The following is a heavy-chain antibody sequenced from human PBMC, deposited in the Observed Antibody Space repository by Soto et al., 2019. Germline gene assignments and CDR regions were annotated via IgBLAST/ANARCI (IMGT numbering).Heavy chain of an antibody. CDR1: GFTFSVSA. CDR3: ARSESGLDV. CDR2: IRTRKNRYVT. J-gene: IGHJ6*02. V-gene: IGHV3-73*02. Sequence: EVQLVQSGGGRVQPGGSLKLSCEASGFTFSVSAIHWVRLASGKGLEWVGRIRTRKNRYVTTYAASVKGRFSLSRDDSKNTAYLQMNSLKTEDTAVYYCARSESGLDVWCQGTTVIVS.